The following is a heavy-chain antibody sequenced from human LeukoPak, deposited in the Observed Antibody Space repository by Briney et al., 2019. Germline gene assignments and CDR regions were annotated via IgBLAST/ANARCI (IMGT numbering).Heavy chain of an antibody. Sequence: PGGSLRLSCAASGFTFSDYGMNWVRQAPGQGLEWVSHISGSSSTIQYADSVKGRFTISRDNAKNSLYLQMNSLRAEDTAVYYCARDPSSGWYLKGWFDPWGQGTLVTVSS. V-gene: IGHV3-48*04. J-gene: IGHJ5*02. D-gene: IGHD6-19*01. CDR2: ISGSSSTI. CDR1: GFTFSDYG. CDR3: ARDPSSGWYLKGWFDP.